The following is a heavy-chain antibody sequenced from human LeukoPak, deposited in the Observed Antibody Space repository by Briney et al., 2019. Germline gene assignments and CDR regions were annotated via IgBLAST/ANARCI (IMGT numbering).Heavy chain of an antibody. Sequence: GGSLRLSCAASGFTFSSYWMHWVRQAPGKGLVWVSRINSDGSSTSYADSVKGRFTISRDNAKNSLFLQMNSLRGEDSAVYYCARDRGYSTFDYWGQGTQVTVSS. J-gene: IGHJ4*01. V-gene: IGHV3-74*01. CDR2: INSDGSST. CDR3: ARDRGYSTFDY. CDR1: GFTFSSYW. D-gene: IGHD3-10*01.